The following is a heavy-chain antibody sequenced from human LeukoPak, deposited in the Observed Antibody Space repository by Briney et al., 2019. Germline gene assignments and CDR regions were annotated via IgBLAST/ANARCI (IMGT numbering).Heavy chain of an antibody. CDR3: AKRQNDPAHFDY. V-gene: IGHV3-30*02. D-gene: IGHD1-1*01. CDR2: IRYDGSNK. CDR1: GFTFSSYG. Sequence: HAGGSLRLSCAASGFTFSSYGMHWVRQAPGKGLEWVAFIRYDGSNKYYADSVKGRFTISRDNSKNTLYLQMNSLRAEDTAVYYCAKRQNDPAHFDYWGQGTLVTVSS. J-gene: IGHJ4*02.